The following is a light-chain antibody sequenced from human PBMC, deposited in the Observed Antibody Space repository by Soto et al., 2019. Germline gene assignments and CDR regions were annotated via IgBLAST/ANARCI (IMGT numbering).Light chain of an antibody. CDR2: DVS. CDR1: QSISTY. Sequence: DIQLTQSPSPLSASVGDRVAITCLASQSISTYLNWYQQKPGKAPKLLIYDVSSLESGVPSRFSGSGSGTEFTLTISSLQPDDFATYYCQQYNTFWTFGQGTKVDIK. J-gene: IGKJ1*01. V-gene: IGKV1-5*01. CDR3: QQYNTFWT.